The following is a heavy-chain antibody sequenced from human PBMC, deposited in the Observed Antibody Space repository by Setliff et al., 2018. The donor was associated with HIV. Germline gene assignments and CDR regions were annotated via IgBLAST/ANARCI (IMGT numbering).Heavy chain of an antibody. V-gene: IGHV4-39*01. D-gene: IGHD3-10*01. Sequence: SETLSLTCTVSGGSISDTKYYWGWIRQPPGKGLEWIGNILYGGTTFYNPSLRSRVSISIDTTKTQFSLKMTSVTAADTAVYYCARRTGAGVFDYWGQGTLVTVSS. CDR1: GGSISDTKYY. CDR3: ARRTGAGVFDY. CDR2: ILYGGTT. J-gene: IGHJ4*02.